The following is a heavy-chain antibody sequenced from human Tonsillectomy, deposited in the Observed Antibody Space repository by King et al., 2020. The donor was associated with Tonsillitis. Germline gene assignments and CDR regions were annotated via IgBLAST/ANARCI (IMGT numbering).Heavy chain of an antibody. CDR1: GGSISSGPYY. CDR3: ARRNSSSPRYYWFDP. Sequence: QLQESGPGLVKSSETLSLTCTVSGGSISSGPYYWGWIRQPPGKGLEWIASIYYSGSTYYNPSLKSRVIISVDTSKNQLSLNLSSLTAADTAVYYCARRNSSSPRYYWFDPWGQGTLVTVSS. V-gene: IGHV4-39*01. J-gene: IGHJ5*02. CDR2: IYYSGST. D-gene: IGHD6-6*01.